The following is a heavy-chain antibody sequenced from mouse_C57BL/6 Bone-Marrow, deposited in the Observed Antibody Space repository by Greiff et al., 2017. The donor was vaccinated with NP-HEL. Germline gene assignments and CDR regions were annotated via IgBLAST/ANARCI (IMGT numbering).Heavy chain of an antibody. CDR2: INYDGSST. CDR3: ARDPHYYDYHYWYFDV. CDR1: GFTFSDYY. J-gene: IGHJ1*03. V-gene: IGHV5-16*01. D-gene: IGHD2-4*01. Sequence: EVKLVESEGGLVQPGSSMKLSCTASGFTFSDYYMAWVRQVPEKGLEWVANINYDGSSTYYLDSLKSRFIISRDNAKNILYLQMSSLKSEDTATYYCARDPHYYDYHYWYFDVWGTGTTVTVSS.